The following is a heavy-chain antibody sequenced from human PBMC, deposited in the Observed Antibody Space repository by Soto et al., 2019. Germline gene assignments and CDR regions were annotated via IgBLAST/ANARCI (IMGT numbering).Heavy chain of an antibody. J-gene: IGHJ6*02. CDR3: AASIFYYGMDV. Sequence: GESLRISSKGLGCTLVNYWIGWVRQMPGKGPEWMGIIYPGDSDTKYNPSFQGQVTISADKSITTTYLQWSSLKASDTAIYYWAASIFYYGMDVWGQGTTVTVSS. V-gene: IGHV5-51*01. CDR1: GCTLVNYW. CDR2: IYPGDSDT.